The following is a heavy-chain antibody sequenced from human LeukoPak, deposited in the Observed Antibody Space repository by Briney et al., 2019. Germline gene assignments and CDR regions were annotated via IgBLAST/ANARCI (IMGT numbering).Heavy chain of an antibody. CDR1: GFTFSDYY. CDR2: ISSSGSTI. V-gene: IGHV3-11*01. J-gene: IGHJ4*02. Sequence: GGSLRLSCAASGFTFSDYYMSWIRQAPGKGLEWVSYISSSGSTIYYADSVKSRFTISRDNAKNSLYLQMNSLRAEDTAIYYCATYRQVLLPFESWGQGTLVTVSS. CDR3: ATYRQVLLPFES. D-gene: IGHD2-8*02.